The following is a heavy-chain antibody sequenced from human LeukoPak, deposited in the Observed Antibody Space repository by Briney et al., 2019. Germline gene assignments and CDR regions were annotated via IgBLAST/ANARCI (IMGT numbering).Heavy chain of an antibody. D-gene: IGHD3-10*01. CDR3: ARVLLLNNTMVRGVRLVDNLFDP. V-gene: IGHV1-46*01. Sequence: ASVKVSCKASGYTFTSYYMHWVRQAPGQGLEWMGSINPSGGSTNYAQKFQGRVTMTRDMSTSAVYMELSSLRSDDTAVYYFARVLLLNNTMVRGVRLVDNLFDPWGQGTLVTVSS. CDR1: GYTFTSYY. CDR2: INPSGGST. J-gene: IGHJ5*02.